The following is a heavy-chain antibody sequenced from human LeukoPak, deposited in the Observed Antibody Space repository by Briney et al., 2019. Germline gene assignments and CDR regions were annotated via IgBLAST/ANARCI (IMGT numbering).Heavy chain of an antibody. V-gene: IGHV4-39*07. CDR1: GGSISSGPYY. D-gene: IGHD6-19*01. CDR2: IYYGENT. Sequence: PSETLSLTCTVSGGSISSGPYYWGWIRQPPGKGLEWIGNIYYGENTYYNPSLKSRVTISVDKSKNQFSLKLSSVTAADTAVYYCATDFEGSSGLFDYWGQGTLVTVSS. CDR3: ATDFEGSSGLFDY. J-gene: IGHJ4*02.